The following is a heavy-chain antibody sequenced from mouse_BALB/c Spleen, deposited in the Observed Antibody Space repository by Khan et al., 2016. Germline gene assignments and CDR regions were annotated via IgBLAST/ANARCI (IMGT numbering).Heavy chain of an antibody. V-gene: IGHV5-4*02. CDR1: GFTFSVYY. J-gene: IGHJ4*01. CDR3: ARDRYGNHYYAMDY. Sequence: EVELVESGGGLVKPGGSLRLSCAASGFTFSVYYMYWVRQTPEKRLEWVATISDGGTYTYYPDSVKGRFTISRDNAKNILYLQMSRLKSEDTAMYYGARDRYGNHYYAMDYWGQGTSVTVSS. CDR2: ISDGGTYT. D-gene: IGHD2-1*01.